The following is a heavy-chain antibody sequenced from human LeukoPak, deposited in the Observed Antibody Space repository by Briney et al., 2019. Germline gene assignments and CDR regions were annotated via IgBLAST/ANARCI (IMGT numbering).Heavy chain of an antibody. Sequence: PSETLSLTCTVSDDSINDYYWSWIRQPAGKGLEWIGRIYTTGSTNYNPSLKSRVTMSIDMSKNQFSLNLSYVTAADTAVYYCARGGEWSYDYWGQGTLVTVSS. CDR2: IYTTGST. CDR1: DDSINDYY. D-gene: IGHD3-3*01. J-gene: IGHJ4*02. V-gene: IGHV4-4*07. CDR3: ARGGEWSYDY.